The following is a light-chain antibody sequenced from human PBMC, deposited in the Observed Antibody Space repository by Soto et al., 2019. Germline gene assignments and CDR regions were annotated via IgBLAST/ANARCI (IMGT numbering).Light chain of an antibody. CDR2: ATS. CDR1: QNVYSS. Sequence: EIVMTQSPATLSVSPGERVTLSCRASQNVYSSLAWYQQKSGQPPRLLIYATSSRATDIPARFSASGSGTDFTLTISGLQSEDCAVYFCQQYHNWPPITFGQGTRLDMK. V-gene: IGKV3-15*01. J-gene: IGKJ5*01. CDR3: QQYHNWPPIT.